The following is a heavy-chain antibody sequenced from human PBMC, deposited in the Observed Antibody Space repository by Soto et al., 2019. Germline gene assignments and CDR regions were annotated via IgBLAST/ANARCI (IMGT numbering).Heavy chain of an antibody. V-gene: IGHV3-15*01. CDR3: TKTDGSGSYYYYGMDV. Sequence: GTLRLSCAASGFSLSHAWMTWVRQAPEKGLEWVGRIKSKTDGGTTDYAAPVKGRFTISRYDSKNTLYLQMKSLKTEDTAVYYCTKTDGSGSYYYYGMDVWGQGTTVTVSS. J-gene: IGHJ6*02. D-gene: IGHD3-10*01. CDR1: GFSLSHAW. CDR2: IKSKTDGGTT.